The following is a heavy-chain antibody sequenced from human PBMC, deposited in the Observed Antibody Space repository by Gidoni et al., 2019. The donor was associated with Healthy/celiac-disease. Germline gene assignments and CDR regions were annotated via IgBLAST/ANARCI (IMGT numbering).Heavy chain of an antibody. CDR2: INHSGST. V-gene: IGHV4-34*01. Sequence: QVQLQQWGAGLLKPSETLSLTCAVYGGSFRGYYWSWLRQPPGKGLEWIGEINHSGSTNYNPSLKSRVTISVDTSKNQFSLKLSSVTAADSAVYYCARFNTGIAARRGFDYWGQGTLVTVSS. D-gene: IGHD6-6*01. J-gene: IGHJ4*02. CDR3: ARFNTGIAARRGFDY. CDR1: GGSFRGYY.